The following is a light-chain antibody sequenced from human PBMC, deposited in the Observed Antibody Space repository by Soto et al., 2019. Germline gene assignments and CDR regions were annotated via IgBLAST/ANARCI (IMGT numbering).Light chain of an antibody. CDR2: DAS. Sequence: DVHMTQSPSTLSGSVIDIVTITFLASQNIDIWLSWYQQKPGKAPKLLIYDASSLESGVPSRFSGSGSGTEFTLTISSLQPDDFATYYCQQYNSYPWTFGQGTKVDI. V-gene: IGKV1-5*01. J-gene: IGKJ1*01. CDR1: QNIDIW. CDR3: QQYNSYPWT.